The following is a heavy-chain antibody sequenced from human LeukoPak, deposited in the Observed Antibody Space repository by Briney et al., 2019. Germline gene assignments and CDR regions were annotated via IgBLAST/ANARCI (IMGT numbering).Heavy chain of an antibody. D-gene: IGHD3-10*01. CDR1: GGSFSGYY. V-gene: IGHV4-34*01. CDR2: INHSRST. Sequence: SETLSLTCAVYGGSFSGYYWTWIRQPPGKGLEWIGEINHSRSTKYSPSLKSRVTISVDTSKNQFSLKLSSVTAADTAVYYCARRLGRKFGERFYYYHYMDVWGKGTTVTISS. J-gene: IGHJ6*03. CDR3: ARRLGRKFGERFYYYHYMDV.